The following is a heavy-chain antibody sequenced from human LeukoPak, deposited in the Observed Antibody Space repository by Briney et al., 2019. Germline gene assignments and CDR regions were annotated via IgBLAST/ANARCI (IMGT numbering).Heavy chain of an antibody. V-gene: IGHV1-18*01. Sequence: ASVKVSCKASGYTFTSYFISWVRQAPGQGLEWMGWISAYNGNTNYAQKLQGRVTMTTDTSTRTAYMELRSLRSDDTAVYYCARLVEMATTNSPAGYWGQGTLVTVSS. CDR1: GYTFTSYF. CDR3: ARLVEMATTNSPAGY. J-gene: IGHJ4*02. D-gene: IGHD5-24*01. CDR2: ISAYNGNT.